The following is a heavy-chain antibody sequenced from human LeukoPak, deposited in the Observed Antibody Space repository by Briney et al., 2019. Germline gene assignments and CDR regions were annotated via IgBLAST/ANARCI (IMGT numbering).Heavy chain of an antibody. CDR3: TRVGYIDEGIDY. CDR1: GFTFSGYW. Sequence: GGSLRLSCAASGFTFSGYWMTWVRQAPGKGLEWVANIKQDGSKKSYVDSVKGRFTISRDNAKNSLYLQMNSLRAEDTAIYYCTRVGYIDEGIDYWGQGTLVTVSS. J-gene: IGHJ4*02. CDR2: IKQDGSKK. V-gene: IGHV3-7*04. D-gene: IGHD5-24*01.